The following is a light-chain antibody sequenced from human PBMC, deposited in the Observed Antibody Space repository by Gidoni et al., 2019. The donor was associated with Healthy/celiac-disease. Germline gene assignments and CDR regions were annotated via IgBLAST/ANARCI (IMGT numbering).Light chain of an antibody. CDR3: QQYNSYLWT. CDR2: KAS. J-gene: IGKJ1*01. CDR1: QSISSW. Sequence: DIQMTQSPSPLSASVGDRVTITCRASQSISSWLAWYQQNPGKAPKLLIYKASSLESGVPSRFSGSGSGTEFTLTISSLQPDDFATYYCQQYNSYLWTFGQGTKVEIK. V-gene: IGKV1-5*03.